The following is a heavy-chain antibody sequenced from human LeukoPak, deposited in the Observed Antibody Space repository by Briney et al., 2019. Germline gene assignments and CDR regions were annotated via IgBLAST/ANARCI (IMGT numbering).Heavy chain of an antibody. Sequence: GGSLRLSCAASGFTFSSYAMHWVRQAPGMGLEWVSGVGGGGQRTHYADSVKGRFTISRDNSKKTLYLQMNSLRAEDTAIYYCAKDRGYYVDTGTINFWGQGTLVTVSS. CDR1: GFTFSSYA. V-gene: IGHV3-23*01. CDR2: VGGGGQRT. J-gene: IGHJ4*02. CDR3: AKDRGYYVDTGTINF. D-gene: IGHD3-22*01.